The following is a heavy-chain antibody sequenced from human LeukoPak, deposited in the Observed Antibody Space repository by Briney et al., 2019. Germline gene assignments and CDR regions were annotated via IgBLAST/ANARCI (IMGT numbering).Heavy chain of an antibody. CDR1: GFTFSDYY. CDR2: ISSSGSTI. CDR3: AKGDSSAPLT. D-gene: IGHD3-22*01. Sequence: GRSLRLSCAASGFTFSDYYMSWIRQAPGKGLEWVSYISSSGSTIYYADSVKGRFTISRDNSKNTLYLQMNSLRAEDTAVYYCAKGDSSAPLTWGQGTLVTVSS. V-gene: IGHV3-11*01. J-gene: IGHJ5*02.